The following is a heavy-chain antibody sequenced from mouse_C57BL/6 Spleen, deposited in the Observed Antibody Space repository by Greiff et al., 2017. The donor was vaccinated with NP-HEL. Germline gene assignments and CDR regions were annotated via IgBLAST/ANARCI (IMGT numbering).Heavy chain of an antibody. J-gene: IGHJ3*01. Sequence: EVQLQQSGPELVKPGASVKMSCKASGYTFTDYNMHWVKQSHGKSLEWIGYINPNNGGTSYNQKFKGKATLTVNKSSSTAYMELRSLTSEDSAVYYCASPLWLRRGFAYWGQGTLVTVSA. V-gene: IGHV1-22*01. CDR2: INPNNGGT. CDR3: ASPLWLRRGFAY. CDR1: GYTFTDYN. D-gene: IGHD2-2*01.